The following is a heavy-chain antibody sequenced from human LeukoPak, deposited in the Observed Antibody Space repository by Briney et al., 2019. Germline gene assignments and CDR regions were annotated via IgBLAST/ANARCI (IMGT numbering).Heavy chain of an antibody. V-gene: IGHV4-34*01. CDR3: ARARPYVWGSYRSPYDY. D-gene: IGHD3-16*02. Sequence: SETLSLTCAVYGGSFSGYYWSWIRQPPGKGLEWIGEINHSGSTNYNPSLKSRVTISVDTSKNQFSLKLSSVTAADTAVYYCARARPYVWGSYRSPYDYWGQGTLVTVSS. CDR2: INHSGST. J-gene: IGHJ4*02. CDR1: GGSFSGYY.